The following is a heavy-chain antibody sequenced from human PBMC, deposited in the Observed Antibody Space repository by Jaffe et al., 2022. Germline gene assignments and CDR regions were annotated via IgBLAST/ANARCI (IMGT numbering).Heavy chain of an antibody. CDR3: ARDRPHCSGGSCYSENAFDI. J-gene: IGHJ3*02. CDR1: GFTFSSYE. V-gene: IGHV3-48*03. D-gene: IGHD2-15*01. Sequence: EVQLVESGGGLVQPGGSLRLSCAASGFTFSSYEMNWVRQAPGKGLEWVSYISSSGSTIYYADSVKGRFTISRDNAKNSLYLQMNSLRAEDTAVYYCARDRPHCSGGSCYSENAFDIWGQGTMVTVSS. CDR2: ISSSGSTI.